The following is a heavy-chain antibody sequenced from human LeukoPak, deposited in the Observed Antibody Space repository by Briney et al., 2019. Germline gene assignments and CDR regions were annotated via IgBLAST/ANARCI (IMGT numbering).Heavy chain of an antibody. Sequence: PGGSLRLSCAASGFTFSTYAMSWVRKAPGKGLEWVSAISASGGSTNYADSVKGRFTISRDNSKNTLYLLMDSLRAEDTAVYYCARYYYDSTTRAYYFDYWGQGTLVTVSS. V-gene: IGHV3-23*01. J-gene: IGHJ4*02. CDR1: GFTFSTYA. D-gene: IGHD3-22*01. CDR2: ISASGGST. CDR3: ARYYYDSTTRAYYFDY.